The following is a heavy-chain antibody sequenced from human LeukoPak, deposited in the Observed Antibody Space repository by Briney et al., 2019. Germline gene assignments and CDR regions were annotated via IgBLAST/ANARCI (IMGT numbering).Heavy chain of an antibody. J-gene: IGHJ3*01. V-gene: IGHV1-18*01. Sequence: RASVKVSCKASVYTFSSYGIRWVRLAPGQGLEWIGGINANNGNTIYTQEIQGRVTMTTDTSTTTAYLELRSLRSNDTAMYYCARDGGLYSGSWYSAFDVWGQGTMVTVSS. CDR1: VYTFSSYG. CDR3: ARDGGLYSGSWYSAFDV. D-gene: IGHD6-13*01. CDR2: INANNGNT.